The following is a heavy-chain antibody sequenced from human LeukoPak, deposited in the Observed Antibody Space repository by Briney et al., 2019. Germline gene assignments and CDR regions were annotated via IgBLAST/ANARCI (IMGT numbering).Heavy chain of an antibody. CDR1: GDSVASNSAA. V-gene: IGHV6-1*01. CDR2: TYYRSKLYN. D-gene: IGHD3-10*01. J-gene: IGHJ5*02. Sequence: SQTLSLTCAISGDSVASNSAAWNWIRQSPSRGLEWLGRTYYRSKLYNNYAVYVKGRITIKPDTSKNKFSLQLNSVPPEDTAVYYCARNVMVRGVIVWFDPWGQGTKVTVSS. CDR3: ARNVMVRGVIVWFDP.